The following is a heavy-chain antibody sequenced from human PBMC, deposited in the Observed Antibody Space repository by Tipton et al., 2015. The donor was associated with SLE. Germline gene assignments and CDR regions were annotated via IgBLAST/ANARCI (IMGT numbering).Heavy chain of an antibody. Sequence: TLSLNCTVSGGSISSYYWSWIRQPAGKGLEWIGFSFHSGSTNYNPSLKSRVTISLDASKNQVSLQLTSVTPADTAKYYCARGQEVAATDHYYYMDVWGKGTTVTVSS. CDR1: GGSISSYY. CDR3: ARGQEVAATDHYYYMDV. J-gene: IGHJ6*03. CDR2: SFHSGST. V-gene: IGHV4-59*01. D-gene: IGHD6-19*01.